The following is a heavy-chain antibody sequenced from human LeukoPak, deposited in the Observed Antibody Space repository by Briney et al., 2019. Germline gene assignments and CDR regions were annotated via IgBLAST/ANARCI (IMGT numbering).Heavy chain of an antibody. CDR2: INHSGST. V-gene: IGHV4-34*01. J-gene: IGHJ6*03. Sequence: SETLSLTCAVYGGSFSGYYWSWIRQPPGKGLEWIGEINHSGSTNYNPSLKSRVTISVDTSKNQFSLKLSSVTAADTAVYYCARVKDPGGYYYYYMDVWGKGTTVTVPS. CDR1: GGSFSGYY. D-gene: IGHD3-16*01. CDR3: ARVKDPGGYYYYYMDV.